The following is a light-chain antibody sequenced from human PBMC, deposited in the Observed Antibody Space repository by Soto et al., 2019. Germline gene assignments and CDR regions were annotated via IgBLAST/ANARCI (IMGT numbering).Light chain of an antibody. J-gene: IGKJ1*01. CDR1: QSVSSN. CDR3: QQYNDWPPWT. V-gene: IGKV3-15*01. Sequence: EIVMTQSPATLPVSPGERVTLSCRASQSVSSNLAWYQQRPGQAPRLLIYGASTRATGIPARFSGSGSGTEFTLTISSLQSVDFAVYYCQQYNDWPPWTFGQGSKVEIK. CDR2: GAS.